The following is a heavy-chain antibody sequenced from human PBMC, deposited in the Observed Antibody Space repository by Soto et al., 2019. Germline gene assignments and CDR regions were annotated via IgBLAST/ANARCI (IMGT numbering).Heavy chain of an antibody. Sequence: EVQLVESGGGLVQPGGSLRLSCVASGFTVSTDWMYWVRQAPGKGLEWVSVIKSGGNTYYADSVEGRFTISRDNPKNTVYLXMNSLRAEDTAVYYCVRENYYYGMDVWGQGTTVTVSS. J-gene: IGHJ6*02. CDR3: VRENYYYGMDV. CDR1: GFTVSTDW. CDR2: IKSGGNT. V-gene: IGHV3-66*01.